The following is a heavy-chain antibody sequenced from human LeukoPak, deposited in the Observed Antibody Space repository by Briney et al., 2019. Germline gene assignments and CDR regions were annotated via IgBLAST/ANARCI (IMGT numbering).Heavy chain of an antibody. CDR2: INSDGSST. J-gene: IGHJ4*02. D-gene: IGHD3-10*01. CDR1: GFTFSSYW. Sequence: GGSLRLSCAASGFTFSSYWMHWVRQAPGKGLVWVSRINSDGSSTSYADSVKGRFTISRDNAKNTLYLQMNSLRAEDAAVYYCVQGSGSHYNFDYWGQRTLVTVSS. CDR3: VQGSGSHYNFDY. V-gene: IGHV3-74*01.